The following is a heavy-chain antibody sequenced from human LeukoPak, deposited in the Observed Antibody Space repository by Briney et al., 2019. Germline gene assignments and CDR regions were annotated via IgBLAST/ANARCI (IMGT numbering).Heavy chain of an antibody. J-gene: IGHJ6*04. CDR3: ARNYGSGSYFSYYGMDV. V-gene: IGHV4-59*01. CDR2: IYYSGGT. CDR1: GGSISSYY. Sequence: SETLSLTCTVSGGSISSYYWSWIRQPPGKGLEWIGYIYYSGGTNYNPSLKSRVTISVDTSKNQFSLKLSSVTAADTAVYYCARNYGSGSYFSYYGMDVWGKGTTVTVSS. D-gene: IGHD3-10*01.